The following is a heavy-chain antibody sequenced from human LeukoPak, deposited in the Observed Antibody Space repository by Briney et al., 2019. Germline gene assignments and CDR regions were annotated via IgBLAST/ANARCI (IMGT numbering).Heavy chain of an antibody. Sequence: ASVKVSCKASGYTFTGYYMHWVRQAPRQGLEWMGRINPNSGGTNYAQTFQGRVTMTRDTSITTAYLEVSSLRSDDTAVYYCARGEYSSSWDHYYFDYWGQGTLVTVSS. D-gene: IGHD6-13*01. CDR2: INPNSGGT. CDR3: ARGEYSSSWDHYYFDY. V-gene: IGHV1-2*06. J-gene: IGHJ4*02. CDR1: GYTFTGYY.